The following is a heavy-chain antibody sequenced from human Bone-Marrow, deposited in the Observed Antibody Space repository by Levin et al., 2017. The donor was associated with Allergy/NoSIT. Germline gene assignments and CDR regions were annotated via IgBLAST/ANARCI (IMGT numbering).Heavy chain of an antibody. CDR3: ARENLEVVLDY. Sequence: PGGSLRLSCAASGFNFTNYAINWVRQAPGKGLEWVASISSTSRFIDYAASLKGRITVSRDNAKSSLYLQMNGLGVDDTAVYFCARENLEVVLDYWGQGALVTVSS. CDR2: ISSTSRFI. CDR1: GFNFTNYA. J-gene: IGHJ4*02. V-gene: IGHV3-21*06. D-gene: IGHD3-16*02.